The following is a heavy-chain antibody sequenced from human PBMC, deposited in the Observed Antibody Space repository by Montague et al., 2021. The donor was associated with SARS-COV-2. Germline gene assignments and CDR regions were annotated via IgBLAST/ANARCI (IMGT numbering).Heavy chain of an antibody. Sequence: KKNSGSTNYNPSLQSRVTISVDTSTNQFSLNLRSVTAADTAVYYCTRVDLRYSSSLYLDHWGQGNLFNVSS. CDR3: TRVDLRYSSSLYLDH. V-gene: IGHV4-34*01. CDR2: KKNSGST. D-gene: IGHD6-13*01. J-gene: IGHJ1*01.